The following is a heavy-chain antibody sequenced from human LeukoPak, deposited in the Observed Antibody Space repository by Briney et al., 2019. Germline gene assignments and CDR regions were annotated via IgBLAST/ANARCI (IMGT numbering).Heavy chain of an antibody. Sequence: SETLSLTCIVSNGSISSSHSYWGWIRQPPGKGLEWIGTVYHSGSTYKNPSLRSRVTMSVDTSKNQFSLKLHSVTAADTAVYYCAKTGSTIAARPPDYWGQGSLVTVSP. CDR2: VYHSGST. J-gene: IGHJ4*02. D-gene: IGHD6-6*01. CDR3: AKTGSTIAARPPDY. V-gene: IGHV4-39*07. CDR1: NGSISSSHSY.